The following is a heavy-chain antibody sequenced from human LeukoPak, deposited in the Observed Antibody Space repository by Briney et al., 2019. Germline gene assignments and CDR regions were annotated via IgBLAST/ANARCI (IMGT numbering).Heavy chain of an antibody. D-gene: IGHD2-21*02. J-gene: IGHJ2*01. Sequence: SQTLSLTCAVSGVSISSGGYSWSWIRQPPGKGLEWIRYIYHSGSTYYNPSLKSRVTISVDRSQNQFPLKLSSVTAADTAVDYCARDAYCGGDCYRGNWYFDLWGRGTLVTVSS. CDR1: GVSISSGGYS. V-gene: IGHV4-30-2*01. CDR3: ARDAYCGGDCYRGNWYFDL. CDR2: IYHSGST.